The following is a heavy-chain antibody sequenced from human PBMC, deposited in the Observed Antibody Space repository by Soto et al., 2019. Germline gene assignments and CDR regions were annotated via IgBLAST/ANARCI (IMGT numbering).Heavy chain of an antibody. Sequence: ETLSLTCTVSGGSMRNYFWTWIRQPPGKGLEWIGYIHYSGTTSFFPSYNPSLRSRVTISEDTSKNQFSLKLLSVTTADTAVYYCARENNWNDGGNYFDYWGQGTLVTVS. CDR2: IHYSGTT. D-gene: IGHD1-20*01. CDR1: GGSMRNYF. J-gene: IGHJ4*02. V-gene: IGHV4-59*01. CDR3: ARENNWNDGGNYFDY.